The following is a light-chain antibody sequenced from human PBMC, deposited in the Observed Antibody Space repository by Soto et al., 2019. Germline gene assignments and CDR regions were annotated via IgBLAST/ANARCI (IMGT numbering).Light chain of an antibody. CDR2: KAS. Sequence: DIQMAQSPSTLSGSVGDRVTITCRASQTISSWLAWYQQKPGKAPKLLIYKASTLKSGVPSRFSGSGSGTEFTLTISSLQPEDFATYYCQQCYSSPLTFGGGTKVDIK. CDR1: QTISSW. J-gene: IGKJ4*01. V-gene: IGKV1-5*03. CDR3: QQCYSSPLT.